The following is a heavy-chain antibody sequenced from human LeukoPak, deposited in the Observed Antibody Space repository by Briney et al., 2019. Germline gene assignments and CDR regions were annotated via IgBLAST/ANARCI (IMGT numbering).Heavy chain of an antibody. Sequence: SETLSLTCTVSGGSISSSSYYWGWIRQPPGKGLEWIGYIYYSGSTYYNPSLKSRVTISVDTSKNQFSLKLSSVTAADTAVYYCAREVEVLGATAAFDIWGQGTMVTVSS. CDR2: IYYSGST. J-gene: IGHJ3*02. D-gene: IGHD1-26*01. CDR1: GGSISSSSYY. V-gene: IGHV4-31*03. CDR3: AREVEVLGATAAFDI.